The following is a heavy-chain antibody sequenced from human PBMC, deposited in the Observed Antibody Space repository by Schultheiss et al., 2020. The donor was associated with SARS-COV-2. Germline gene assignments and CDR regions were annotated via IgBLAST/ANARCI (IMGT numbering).Heavy chain of an antibody. CDR3: ARRPHYFDY. CDR1: GRSFSGYY. Sequence: SETLSLTCAVYGRSFSGYYWSWIRQPPGKGLEWIGYIYYSGSTNYNPSLKSRVTISVDTSKNQFSLKLSSVTAADTAVYYCARRPHYFDYWGQGTLVTVSS. J-gene: IGHJ4*02. CDR2: IYYSGST. V-gene: IGHV4-59*12.